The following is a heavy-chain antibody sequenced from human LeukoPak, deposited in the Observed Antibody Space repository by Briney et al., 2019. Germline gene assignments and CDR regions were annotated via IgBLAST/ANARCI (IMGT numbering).Heavy chain of an antibody. CDR3: ARRGLYSSSWYGYFQH. V-gene: IGHV4-34*01. Sequence: SETLSLTCAVYGASFSGYYWSWIRQPPGKGLEWPGEINHSGSTNYNPSLKSRVTISVDTSKNQFSLKLSSVTAADTAVYYCARRGLYSSSWYGYFQHWGQGTLVTVSS. CDR2: INHSGST. CDR1: GASFSGYY. D-gene: IGHD6-13*01. J-gene: IGHJ1*01.